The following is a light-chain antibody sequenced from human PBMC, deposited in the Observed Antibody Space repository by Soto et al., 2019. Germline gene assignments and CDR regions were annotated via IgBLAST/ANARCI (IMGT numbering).Light chain of an antibody. J-gene: IGKJ3*01. Sequence: EIVLTQSPGTLSLSPGERATLSCRASQSVSSSYLAWYQQKPGQAPRLLIYGASSSATGIPDRFSGSGSGTDFTLTITRLEPEAVAVYYCQQYGSTPPYTFGPGTKVDIK. CDR2: GAS. CDR3: QQYGSTPPYT. V-gene: IGKV3-20*01. CDR1: QSVSSSY.